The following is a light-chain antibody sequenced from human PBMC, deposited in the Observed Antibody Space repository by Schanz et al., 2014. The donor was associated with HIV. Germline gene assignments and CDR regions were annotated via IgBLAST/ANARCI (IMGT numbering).Light chain of an antibody. V-gene: IGKV1-5*03. CDR1: QSIGNS. J-gene: IGKJ2*01. Sequence: DIQMTQSPSTLSASVGDRVTITCRASQSIGNSLAWFQLKPGRAPKLLIYSASRLQTGVPSTFSGTGSGTEFTLTISRLQTDDFATYYCQQYSSFSPTFGQGTKLEIK. CDR2: SAS. CDR3: QQYSSFSPT.